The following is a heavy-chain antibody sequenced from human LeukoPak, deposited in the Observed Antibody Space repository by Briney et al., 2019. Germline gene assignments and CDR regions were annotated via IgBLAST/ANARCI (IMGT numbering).Heavy chain of an antibody. CDR3: ARDCGGDCYYDY. CDR2: ISYDGSNK. V-gene: IGHV3-30-3*01. D-gene: IGHD2-21*02. Sequence: PGGSLRLSCAASGFTFSSYAMHWVRQAPGKGLEWVAVISYDGSNKYYADSVKGRFTISRVNAKNSLYLQMNSLRAEDTAVYYCARDCGGDCYYDYWGQGTLVTVSS. CDR1: GFTFSSYA. J-gene: IGHJ4*02.